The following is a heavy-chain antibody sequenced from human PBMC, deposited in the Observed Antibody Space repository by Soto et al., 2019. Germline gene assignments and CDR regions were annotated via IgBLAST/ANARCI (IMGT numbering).Heavy chain of an antibody. Sequence: PGGSLRLSCAASGFTFSSYWMTWVRQAPGKGLEWLTVMSYDGSQKYYADSVKGRLTISRDNSKNTLYLQMTSLRAEDTAVYHCAIAKSSSWHNFDYWGQGTLVTVSS. CDR3: AIAKSSSWHNFDY. CDR1: GFTFSSYW. V-gene: IGHV3-30-3*01. D-gene: IGHD6-13*01. CDR2: MSYDGSQK. J-gene: IGHJ4*02.